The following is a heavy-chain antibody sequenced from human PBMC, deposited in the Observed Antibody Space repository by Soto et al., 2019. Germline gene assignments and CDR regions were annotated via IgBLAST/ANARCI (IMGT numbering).Heavy chain of an antibody. CDR2: INHSGST. D-gene: IGHD2-8*02. CDR1: GGSFSGYY. CDR3: ARDNITGLFDY. J-gene: IGHJ4*02. Sequence: QVQLQQWGAGLLKPSETLSLTCAVYGGSFSGYYWTWIRQPPGTGLEWIGEINHSGSTNYNPSLKCXVTISVDTSKNQFSLKLTSVTAADTAVYYCARDNITGLFDYWGQGTLVTVSS. V-gene: IGHV4-34*01.